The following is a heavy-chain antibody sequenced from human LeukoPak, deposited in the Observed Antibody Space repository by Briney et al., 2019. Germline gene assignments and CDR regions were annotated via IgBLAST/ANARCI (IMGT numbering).Heavy chain of an antibody. V-gene: IGHV3-30*18. Sequence: GGSLRLSCAASGFTFSAYYMHWVGQAPGKGLEWVALVSNDGGIKYYGASVRGRFTISRDNPENTLYLQMNSLRADDTAVYYCAKGGEQKTFRCGMDSWGQGTLVTVSS. CDR1: GFTFSAYY. CDR2: VSNDGGIK. CDR3: AKGGEQKTFRCGMDS. D-gene: IGHD1/OR15-1a*01. J-gene: IGHJ4*02.